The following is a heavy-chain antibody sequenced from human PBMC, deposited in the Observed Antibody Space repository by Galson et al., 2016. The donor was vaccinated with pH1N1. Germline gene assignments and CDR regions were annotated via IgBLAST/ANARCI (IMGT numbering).Heavy chain of an antibody. V-gene: IGHV3-13*01. D-gene: IGHD2-15*01. CDR1: GFMFSRYD. J-gene: IGHJ3*02. Sequence: SLRLSCAAFGFMFSRYDMHWVRQSAGTGLEWVSGIGIAGGTYYPDSVKGRFTISRDNAKNSLYLQINSLRAGDTAVYDCAREILCSDDRCRDELDIWGQGTTVIVSS. CDR2: IGIAGGT. CDR3: AREILCSDDRCRDELDI.